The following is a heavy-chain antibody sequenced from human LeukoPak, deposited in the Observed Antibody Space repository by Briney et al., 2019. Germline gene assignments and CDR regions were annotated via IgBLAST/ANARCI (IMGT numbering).Heavy chain of an antibody. Sequence: SETLSLTCTVSGGSISSYYWSWIRQPPGKGLEWIGYIYYSGSTNYNPSLKSRVTISVDTSKNQFSLKLSSVTAADTAVYYCASGYSSSWYYFDYWGQGTLVTVSS. J-gene: IGHJ4*02. CDR2: IYYSGST. V-gene: IGHV4-59*01. CDR1: GGSISSYY. D-gene: IGHD6-13*01. CDR3: ASGYSSSWYYFDY.